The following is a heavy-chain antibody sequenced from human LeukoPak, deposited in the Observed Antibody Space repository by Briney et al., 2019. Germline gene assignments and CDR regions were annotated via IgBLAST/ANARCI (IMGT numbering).Heavy chain of an antibody. CDR1: GYTVSNYY. D-gene: IGHD3-22*01. CDR3: ARGGPNSSGYAGDGFDI. CDR2: IYYSGIT. J-gene: IGHJ3*02. Sequence: SETLSLTCTASGYTVSNYYWSWIRHPPGKGLEWMAYIYYSGITNYNPSLKRRVTMSVDTSKNQFSLKLPSVTAADAATYYCARGGPNSSGYAGDGFDIWGQGTMVTVSS. V-gene: IGHV4-59*02.